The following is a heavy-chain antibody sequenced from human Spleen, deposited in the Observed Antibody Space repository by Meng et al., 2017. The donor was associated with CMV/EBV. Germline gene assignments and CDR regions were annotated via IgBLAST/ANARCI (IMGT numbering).Heavy chain of an antibody. D-gene: IGHD3-3*01. J-gene: IGHJ3*02. CDR2: INQDGSEK. Sequence: GGSLRLSCAASGFTFSSYWMSWVRQAPGKGLEWVANINQDGSEKYYVDSVKGRFTISRDNAKNSLYLQMNSLRAEDTAVYFCAKRITTTADAFDIWGQGTMVTVSS. CDR1: GFTFSSYW. CDR3: AKRITTTADAFDI. V-gene: IGHV3-7*01.